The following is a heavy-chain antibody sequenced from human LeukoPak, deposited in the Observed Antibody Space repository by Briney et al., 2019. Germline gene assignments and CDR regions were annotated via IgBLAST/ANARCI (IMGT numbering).Heavy chain of an antibody. V-gene: IGHV4-34*01. CDR3: ARGGYSGYDYAFDY. CDR2: INHSGST. J-gene: IGHJ4*02. D-gene: IGHD5-12*01. Sequence: SETLSLTCTVSGGSISSYYWSWIRQPPGKWLEWIGEINHSGSTNYNPSLKSRVTISVDTSKNQFSLKLSSVTAADTAVYYCARGGYSGYDYAFDYWGQGTLVTVSS. CDR1: GGSISSYY.